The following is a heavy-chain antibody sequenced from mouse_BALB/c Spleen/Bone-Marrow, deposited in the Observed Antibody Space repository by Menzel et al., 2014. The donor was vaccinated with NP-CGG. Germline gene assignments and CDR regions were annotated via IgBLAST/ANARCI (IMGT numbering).Heavy chain of an antibody. V-gene: IGHV1-54*01. Sequence: VKLQESGAELVRPGTSVKVSCKASGYALTNYLIEWVKQRPGQGLEWIGVINPGSGSSNYNENFKGKATLTADRSSSTAYMLLNSLTSDDSAVYFCARSRGYDVGPFAFWGQGTLVTVSA. CDR1: GYALTNYL. J-gene: IGHJ3*01. D-gene: IGHD2-2*01. CDR3: ARSRGYDVGPFAF. CDR2: INPGSGSS.